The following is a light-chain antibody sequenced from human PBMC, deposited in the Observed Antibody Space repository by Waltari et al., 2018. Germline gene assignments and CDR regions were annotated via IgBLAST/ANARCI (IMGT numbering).Light chain of an antibody. CDR1: SSNIGAGYD. Sequence: QSGLTQPPSVSGAPGQRVTISCTGSSSNIGAGYDVHWYQLLPGTAPKLLIYVNSNRPSGVPDRFSSSKSGTSASLAITGLQAEDEADYYCQSYDSSLSGSVFGGGTKLTVL. CDR3: QSYDSSLSGSV. V-gene: IGLV1-40*01. CDR2: VNS. J-gene: IGLJ3*02.